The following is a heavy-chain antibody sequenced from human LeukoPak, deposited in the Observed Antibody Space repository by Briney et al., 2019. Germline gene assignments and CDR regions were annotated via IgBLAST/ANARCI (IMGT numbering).Heavy chain of an antibody. CDR1: GFTFSSYS. D-gene: IGHD6-13*01. V-gene: IGHV3-21*04. Sequence: GGSLRLSCAASGFTFSSYSMNWVRQAPGKGLEWVSSISSSSTYIYYADSVKGRFTISRDNAKKSLHLQMNSLRAEDTAVYYCAKGLAAARYFDYWGQGTLVTVSS. CDR3: AKGLAAARYFDY. CDR2: ISSSSTYI. J-gene: IGHJ4*02.